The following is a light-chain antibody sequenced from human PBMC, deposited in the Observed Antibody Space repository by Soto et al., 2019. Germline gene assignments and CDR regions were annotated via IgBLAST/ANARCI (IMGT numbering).Light chain of an antibody. CDR2: DVS. CDR1: SSDVGGYNY. CDR3: SSYTSSSTLV. Sequence: QSALTQPASVSGSPGQSITISCTGTSSDVGGYNYVSWYQQHPGKDPKLMIYDVSNRPSGVSNRFSGSKSGNTASLTISGIQAEDEADYYCSSYTSSSTLVFGGGTKLTVL. J-gene: IGLJ2*01. V-gene: IGLV2-14*01.